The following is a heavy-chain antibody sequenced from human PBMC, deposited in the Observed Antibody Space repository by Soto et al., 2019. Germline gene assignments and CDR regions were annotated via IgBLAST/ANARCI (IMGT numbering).Heavy chain of an antibody. CDR1: GYSFTNYW. V-gene: IGHV5-51*01. CDR3: ARHLVGSTRGNFDY. D-gene: IGHD2-2*01. J-gene: IGHJ4*01. Sequence: PGESLKISCKTSGYSFTNYWIGWVRQMPGKGMEWMGNIYPYDSDTRYSPSFQGQVTISADTSITTAYLQWSGLRASDTAMYFCARHLVGSTRGNFDYWGQGTLVTVSS. CDR2: IYPYDSDT.